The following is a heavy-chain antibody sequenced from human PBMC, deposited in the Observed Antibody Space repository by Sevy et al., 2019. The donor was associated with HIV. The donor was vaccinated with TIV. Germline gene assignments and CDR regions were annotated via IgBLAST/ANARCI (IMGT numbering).Heavy chain of an antibody. CDR1: GYTFNNYY. CDR2: INPSGGST. CDR3: ARDLTIFGVIPDY. V-gene: IGHV1-46*02. D-gene: IGHD3-3*01. J-gene: IGHJ4*02. Sequence: ASVKVSCKASGYTFNNYYMHWVRQAPGQGLELMGIINPSGGSTSYAQKFQGRVTITRDTLTNTVYMELTSLRSEDTAIYYCARDLTIFGVIPDYWGQGTLVTVSS.